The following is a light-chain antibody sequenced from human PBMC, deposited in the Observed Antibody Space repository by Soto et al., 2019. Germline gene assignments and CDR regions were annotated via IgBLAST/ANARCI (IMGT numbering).Light chain of an antibody. CDR3: QPSYSTLWT. V-gene: IGKV1-39*01. J-gene: IGKJ1*01. CDR2: AAS. Sequence: DIQMTQSPSSLSASVGDRVTITCRASQSISSYLNWYQQKPGKAPKLLIYAASSLQSGVPSRFSGSGSGTDFTLTISSLQPEDFATYYCQPSYSTLWTFGQGTKGEIK. CDR1: QSISSY.